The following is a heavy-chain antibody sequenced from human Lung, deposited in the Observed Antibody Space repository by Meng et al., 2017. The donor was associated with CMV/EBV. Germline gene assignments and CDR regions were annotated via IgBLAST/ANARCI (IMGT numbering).Heavy chain of an antibody. CDR1: GFTFGSYA. V-gene: IGHV3-23*03. D-gene: IGHD3-3*01. J-gene: IGHJ6*02. Sequence: GEXXKISCAAAGFTFGSYAMSWVRQAPGKGLEWVSVIYSGGSSTYYAESVKGRFTISRDNSKNTLYLQMNSLRAEDTAVYYCAKEYDVWSGSDHYYYYYGMDVWXQGTTVTVSS. CDR2: IYSGGSST. CDR3: AKEYDVWSGSDHYYYYYGMDV.